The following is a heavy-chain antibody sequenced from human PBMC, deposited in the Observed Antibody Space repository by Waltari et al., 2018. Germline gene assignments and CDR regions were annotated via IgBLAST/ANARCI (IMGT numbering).Heavy chain of an antibody. Sequence: QVQLVQSGAEVKKPGASVKVSCKVSGYTLTELSMHWVRQAPGKGLEWMGGFDPEDGETIYAQKFQGRVTMTEDTSTDTAYMELSSLRSEDTAVYYCATKLEQAFGSGPEKNWFDPWGQGTLVTVSS. CDR1: GYTLTELS. D-gene: IGHD1-1*01. CDR3: ATKLEQAFGSGPEKNWFDP. J-gene: IGHJ5*02. V-gene: IGHV1-24*01. CDR2: FDPEDGET.